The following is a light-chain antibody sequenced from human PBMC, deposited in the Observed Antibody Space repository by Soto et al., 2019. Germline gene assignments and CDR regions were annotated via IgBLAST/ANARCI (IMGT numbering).Light chain of an antibody. CDR3: QQRSNWRGVT. CDR1: QSISNS. J-gene: IGKJ3*01. Sequence: EIVLTQSPATLSLSPGERATLSCRASQSISNSLAWYQQKPGQAPSLLIFDASNRATGIPARFSGSGSGTDFTLTIISLEPEDFAVYYCQQRSNWRGVTFGPGTKVDIK. CDR2: DAS. V-gene: IGKV3-11*01.